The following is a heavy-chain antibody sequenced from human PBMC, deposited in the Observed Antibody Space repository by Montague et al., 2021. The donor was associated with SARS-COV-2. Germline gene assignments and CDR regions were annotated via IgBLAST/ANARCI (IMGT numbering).Heavy chain of an antibody. V-gene: IGHV2-5*02. CDR2: IYWDDDK. J-gene: IGHJ6*02. Sequence: PALVKPTQTLTLTCTFSGFSLSTSGVGVGWIRQPPGKALEWLALIYWDDDKRYSPSLKSRLTITTDTSKNQVVLTMTNMDPVDTATYYCAHSRITMVRVVINYYGMDVWGQGATVTVSS. D-gene: IGHD3-10*01. CDR1: GFSLSTSGVG. CDR3: AHSRITMVRVVINYYGMDV.